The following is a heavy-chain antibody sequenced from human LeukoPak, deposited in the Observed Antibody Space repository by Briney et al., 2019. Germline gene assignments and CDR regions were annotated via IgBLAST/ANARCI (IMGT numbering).Heavy chain of an antibody. Sequence: GGSLRLSCAASGFTFSSYGMHWVRQAPGKGLEWVAVISYDGSNKYYADSVKGRFTISRDNSKNTLYLQMNSLRAEDTAVYYCARDREYSSSSVHFDYWGQGTLVTVSS. CDR2: ISYDGSNK. D-gene: IGHD6-6*01. V-gene: IGHV3-30*03. J-gene: IGHJ4*02. CDR3: ARDREYSSSSVHFDY. CDR1: GFTFSSYG.